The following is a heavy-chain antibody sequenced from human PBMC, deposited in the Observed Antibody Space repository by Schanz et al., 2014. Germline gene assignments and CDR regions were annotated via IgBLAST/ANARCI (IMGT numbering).Heavy chain of an antibody. CDR2: ISSSSSYI. D-gene: IGHD3-22*01. V-gene: IGHV3-21*01. J-gene: IGHJ3*01. CDR3: ARGREVVAKIFDV. Sequence: EVQLVESGGGLAQPGGSLRLSCAASGITFSGYSMNWVRQAPGKGLEWVSSISSSSSYISYADSVKGRFTISRDNAKNSLYLQMNSLRAEDTGVYYCARGREVVAKIFDVWGQGTMVTVSS. CDR1: GITFSGYS.